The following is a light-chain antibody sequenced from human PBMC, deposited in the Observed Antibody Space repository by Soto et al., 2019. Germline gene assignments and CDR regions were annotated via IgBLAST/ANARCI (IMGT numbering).Light chain of an antibody. Sequence: PGQRAPLSCRASQSVSSNLAWYQQKPGQAPRLLIYGASTRATGIPARFSGSGSGTDFTLTISSLQPEDFATYYCQQLNGYPRTFGQGTKVDI. CDR3: QQLNGYPRT. CDR1: QSVSSN. J-gene: IGKJ1*01. CDR2: GAS. V-gene: IGKV3-15*01.